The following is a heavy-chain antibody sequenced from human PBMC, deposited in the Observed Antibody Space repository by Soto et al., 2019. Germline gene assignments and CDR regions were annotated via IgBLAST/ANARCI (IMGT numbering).Heavy chain of an antibody. CDR1: GGSISSGVYS. V-gene: IGHV4-30-2*01. D-gene: IGHD5-12*01. CDR2: MYHDGNT. J-gene: IGHJ4*02. Sequence: SETLSLTCTVSGGSISSGVYSWSWIRQPPGGGLEWIACMYHDGNTNYNPALKSRVTMSVDRSKNQFSLKLSSVTAADTAVYYCAAGGGLPRYYWGQGTLVTVSS. CDR3: AAGGGLPRYY.